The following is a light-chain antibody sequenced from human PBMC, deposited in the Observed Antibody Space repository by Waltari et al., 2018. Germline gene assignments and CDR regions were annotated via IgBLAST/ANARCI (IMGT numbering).Light chain of an antibody. Sequence: MTQSPATLSVSPGERATLSCRASQSISNWLAWYQQKPGKAPKLLIFDASNLESGVPSRFSGSRSGTEFTLTINSLQPDDSATYYCLQYSIYSTFGQGTKLVIK. J-gene: IGKJ2*01. CDR1: QSISNW. CDR3: LQYSIYST. CDR2: DAS. V-gene: IGKV1-5*01.